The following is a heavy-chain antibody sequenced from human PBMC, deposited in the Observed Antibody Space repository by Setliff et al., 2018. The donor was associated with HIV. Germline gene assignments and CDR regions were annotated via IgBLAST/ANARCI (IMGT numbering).Heavy chain of an antibody. CDR1: GGTFSSYA. V-gene: IGHV1-69*10. J-gene: IGHJ4*01. D-gene: IGHD6-19*01. CDR2: IIPILGIA. Sequence: ASVKVSCKASGGTFSSYAISWVRQAPGQGLEWMGGIIPILGIANYAQKFQGRVTITADKSTSTAYMELSSLRSDDTAVYCCARDGLLVAGIRFDYWGQGTLVTVSS. CDR3: ARDGLLVAGIRFDY.